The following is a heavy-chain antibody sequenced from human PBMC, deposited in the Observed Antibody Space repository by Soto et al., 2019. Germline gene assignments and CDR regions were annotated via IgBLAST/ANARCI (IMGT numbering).Heavy chain of an antibody. CDR3: ARDPLIRGRATGAFDI. D-gene: IGHD4-4*01. Sequence: RSLRLSCAVSGFTFSSYAMHWVRQAPGKGLEWVAVISYDGSNKYYADSVKGRFTISRDNSKNTLYLQMNSLRAEDTAVYYCARDPLIRGRATGAFDIWGQGTMVTVPS. CDR1: GFTFSSYA. J-gene: IGHJ3*02. CDR2: ISYDGSNK. V-gene: IGHV3-30-3*01.